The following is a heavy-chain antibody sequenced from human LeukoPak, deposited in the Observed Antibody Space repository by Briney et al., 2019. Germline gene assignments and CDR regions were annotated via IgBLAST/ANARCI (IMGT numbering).Heavy chain of an antibody. J-gene: IGHJ3*02. CDR1: GGSFSGYY. CDR3: TRRAYASGTYGI. D-gene: IGHD3-10*01. Sequence: PSETLSLTCAVYGGSFSGYYWTWIRQPPGKGLEWIGEINHRGSTNYNPSLKSRVTLSVDTSKTQFSLKLSSLTAADTAMYYCTRRAYASGTYGIWGQGTMVTVSS. CDR2: INHRGST. V-gene: IGHV4-34*01.